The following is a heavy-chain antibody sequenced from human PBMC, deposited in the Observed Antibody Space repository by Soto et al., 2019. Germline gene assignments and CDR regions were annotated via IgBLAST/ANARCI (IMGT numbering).Heavy chain of an antibody. CDR2: ISAYNGNT. D-gene: IGHD3-3*01. CDR1: GYTFTSYG. CDR3: AGSTYYDFWSGYLDWFDP. V-gene: IGHV1-18*01. Sequence: ASVKVSCKASGYTFTSYGISWVRQAPGQGLERMGWISAYNGNTNYAQKLQGRVTMTTDTSTSTAYMELRSLRSDDTAVYYCAGSTYYDFWSGYLDWFDPWGQGTLVTVSS. J-gene: IGHJ5*02.